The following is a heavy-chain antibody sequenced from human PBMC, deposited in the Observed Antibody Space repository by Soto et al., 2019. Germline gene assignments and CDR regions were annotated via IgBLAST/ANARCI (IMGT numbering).Heavy chain of an antibody. CDR3: AREGSNGDYGY. V-gene: IGHV4-59*12. CDR1: GGSISSYY. D-gene: IGHD4-17*01. Sequence: SETLSLTCTVSGGSISSYYWSWIRQPPGKGLEWIEYIYYRGSTNYNPSLKSRVTISVDTSKNQFSLKLSSVTAADTAVYYCAREGSNGDYGYWGQGTLVTVSS. CDR2: IYYRGST. J-gene: IGHJ4*02.